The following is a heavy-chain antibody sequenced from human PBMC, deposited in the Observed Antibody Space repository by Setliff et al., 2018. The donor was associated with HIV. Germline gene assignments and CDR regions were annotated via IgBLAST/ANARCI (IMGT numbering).Heavy chain of an antibody. CDR2: IYTSGST. D-gene: IGHD3-9*01. CDR3: AREPHELRYFDWLLYPAYYYYGMDV. J-gene: IGHJ6*02. CDR1: GGSISSGSYY. Sequence: SETLSLTCTVSGGSISSGSYYWNWIRQPAGKGLEWIGRIYTSGSTNYNPSLKSRVTISVDTSKNQFSLKLSSVTAADTAVYYCAREPHELRYFDWLLYPAYYYYGMDVWGQGTTVTVSS. V-gene: IGHV4-61*02.